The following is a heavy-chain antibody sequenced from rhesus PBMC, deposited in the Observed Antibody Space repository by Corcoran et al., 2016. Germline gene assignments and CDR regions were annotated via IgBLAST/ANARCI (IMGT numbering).Heavy chain of an antibody. V-gene: IGHV4-80*01. D-gene: IGHD4-29*01. CDR1: GGSFTSYC. Sequence: QVQLQESGPGLEKPSEPLSLHCAVSGGSFTSYCWSWHRQPPGEGLAEIGEVNGYRGCTNHTTSREGQVPTSKGATKSEFARKLRLVAASAPAVYCCARLATVAATWFYGWDSWCQGVVVTVAS. CDR3: ARLATVAATWFYGWDS. J-gene: IGHJ6*01. CDR2: VNGYRGCT.